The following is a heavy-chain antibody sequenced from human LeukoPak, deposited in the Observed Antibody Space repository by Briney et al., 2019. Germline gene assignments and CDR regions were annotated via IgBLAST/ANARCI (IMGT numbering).Heavy chain of an antibody. CDR1: GYSFTSYW. Sequence: GESLKISCKGSGYSFTSYWIGWVRQMPGKGLEWMGIIYAGDSDTRYSPSFQGQVSISVDKSISTAYLQWSSLQASDTAMYYCARAIGTSQFYFYYGMDVWGQGTTVTVSS. CDR3: ARAIGTSQFYFYYGMDV. CDR2: IYAGDSDT. V-gene: IGHV5-51*01. J-gene: IGHJ6*02. D-gene: IGHD2-2*01.